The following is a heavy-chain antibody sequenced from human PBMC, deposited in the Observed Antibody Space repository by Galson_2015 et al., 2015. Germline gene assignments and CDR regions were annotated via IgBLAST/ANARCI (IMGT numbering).Heavy chain of an antibody. D-gene: IGHD5-18*01. CDR1: GFTFSNAW. Sequence: CAASGFTFSNAWMSWVRQAPGKGLEWVGRIKSKTDGGTTDYAAPVKGRFTISRDDSKNTLYLQMNSLKTEDTAVYYCTTDDGYSYGVDAFDIWGQGTMVTVSS. CDR3: TTDDGYSYGVDAFDI. J-gene: IGHJ3*02. V-gene: IGHV3-15*01. CDR2: IKSKTDGGTT.